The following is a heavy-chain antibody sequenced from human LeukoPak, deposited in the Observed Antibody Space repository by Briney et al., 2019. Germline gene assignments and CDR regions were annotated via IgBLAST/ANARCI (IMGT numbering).Heavy chain of an antibody. Sequence: GGSLRLSCTASGFTFSSYWMTWVRQAPGKGLEWVANINPDGSEKDYVDSVKGRFTISRDNAQNSLDLQMSNLRAEDTAVYFCARGHYYSIYWGLGTLVTVSS. CDR2: INPDGSEK. CDR1: GFTFSSYW. J-gene: IGHJ4*02. V-gene: IGHV3-7*02. CDR3: ARGHYYSIY.